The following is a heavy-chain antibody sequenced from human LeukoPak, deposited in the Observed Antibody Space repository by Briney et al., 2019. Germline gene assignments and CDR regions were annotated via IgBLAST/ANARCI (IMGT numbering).Heavy chain of an antibody. Sequence: PSETLSLTCTVSGGSMSNYYWSWIRQPPGKGLEWIGFIYYSGSTNYNPSLKSRVTMSVDTSKNQFSLKLSAVTAADTAVYYCARGANGYDPFDYWGQGTLVTVSS. J-gene: IGHJ4*02. CDR1: GGSMSNYY. D-gene: IGHD5-12*01. CDR2: IYYSGST. CDR3: ARGANGYDPFDY. V-gene: IGHV4-59*12.